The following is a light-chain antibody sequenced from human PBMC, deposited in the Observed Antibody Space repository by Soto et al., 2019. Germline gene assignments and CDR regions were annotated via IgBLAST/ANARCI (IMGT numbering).Light chain of an antibody. CDR3: QQYNKWPPIT. J-gene: IGKJ5*01. V-gene: IGKV3-15*01. CDR1: QSGCIK. CDR2: DTS. Sequence: EVVLTQSPATLSVSPGERATLSCRGSQSGCIKLAWYQQKPGQAPRLLIYDTSTRATGIPARFSGSGSGTEFTLTISSLQSEDFAVYYCQQYNKWPPITFGQGTRLENK.